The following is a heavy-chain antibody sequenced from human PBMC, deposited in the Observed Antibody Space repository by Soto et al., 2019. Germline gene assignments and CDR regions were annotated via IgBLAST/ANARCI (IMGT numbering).Heavy chain of an antibody. Sequence: PSETLSLTCAVSGGSISSGGYSWSWIRQPPGKGLEWIGYLYHTGNTYHNPSLESRVTISVDRSKNQFSLELPSVTAADTAVYYCARFRGTAILDFLGQGTLVTVSS. CDR1: GGSISSGGYS. CDR3: ARFRGTAILDF. J-gene: IGHJ4*02. D-gene: IGHD2-21*02. CDR2: LYHTGNT. V-gene: IGHV4-30-2*01.